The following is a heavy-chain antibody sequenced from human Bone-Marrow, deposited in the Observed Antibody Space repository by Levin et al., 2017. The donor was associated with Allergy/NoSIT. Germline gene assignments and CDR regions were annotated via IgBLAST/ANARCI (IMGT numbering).Heavy chain of an antibody. J-gene: IGHJ4*02. CDR1: GDSIKSYF. CDR2: VSHSGDT. V-gene: IGHV4-59*03. D-gene: IGHD2-21*01. Sequence: SETLSLTCTVSGDSIKSYFWSWIRQPPGKALEWIGHVSHSGDTRYNSFLGGRVTISRDTSETTFSLKLTSVTPADTAVYFCAIAYPKLPHPGPFESWGQGVLVAVSP. CDR3: AIAYPKLPHPGPFES.